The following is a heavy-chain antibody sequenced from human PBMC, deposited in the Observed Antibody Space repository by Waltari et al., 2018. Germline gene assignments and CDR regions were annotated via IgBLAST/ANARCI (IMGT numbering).Heavy chain of an antibody. CDR1: GGSFSGYY. CDR2: INHSGRT. V-gene: IGHV4-34*01. D-gene: IGHD5-12*01. Sequence: QVQLQQWGAGLLKPSETLSLTCAVYGGSFSGYYWSWIRQPPGKGLEWIGEINHSGRTNYNPSLKSRVTISVDTSKNQFSLKLSSVTAADTAVYYCARARQWLRPDIYFDYWGQGTLVTVSS. CDR3: ARARQWLRPDIYFDY. J-gene: IGHJ4*02.